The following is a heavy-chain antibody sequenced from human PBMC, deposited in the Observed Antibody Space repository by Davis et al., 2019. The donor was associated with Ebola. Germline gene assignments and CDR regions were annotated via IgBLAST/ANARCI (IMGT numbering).Heavy chain of an antibody. CDR3: ARDKYYTIDV. D-gene: IGHD3-10*01. J-gene: IGHJ6*02. CDR2: IHSDGTNT. V-gene: IGHV3-74*01. CDR1: GFTVSSNY. Sequence: PGGSLRLSCAASGFTVSSNYMSWVRQAPGKGLVWVSRIHSDGTNTIYTDSVKGRFTISRDNAKNTLYLQMNSLRAEDTALYYCARDKYYTIDVWGQWTTVTVSS.